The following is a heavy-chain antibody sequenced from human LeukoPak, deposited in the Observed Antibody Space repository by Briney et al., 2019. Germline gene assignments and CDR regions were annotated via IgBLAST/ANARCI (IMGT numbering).Heavy chain of an antibody. CDR2: IYYSRST. CDR3: ARAVAGTAGVMVKDY. Sequence: PSETLSLTCTASDGSISSSSYYWGWLRQPPGKGLERIGSIYYSRSTYDNPSLKSRVTISVDTSKNQFSLKLSSVTAADTAVYYCARAVAGTAGVMVKDYWGQGTLVTVSS. J-gene: IGHJ4*02. D-gene: IGHD1-14*01. CDR1: DGSISSSSYY. V-gene: IGHV4-39*07.